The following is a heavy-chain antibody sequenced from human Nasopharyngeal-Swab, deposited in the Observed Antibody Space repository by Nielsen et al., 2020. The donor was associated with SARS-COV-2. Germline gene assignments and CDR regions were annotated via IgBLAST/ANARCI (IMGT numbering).Heavy chain of an antibody. D-gene: IGHD4-17*01. CDR2: ISTSGRST. J-gene: IGHJ4*02. V-gene: IGHV3-11*01. Sequence: GGSLRLSCAASGFTFSDYYMAWIRQAPGKGLEWVSYISTSGRSTDSADSVKGRFTISRDNANNLLYLQMNSLRGEDTAVYYCARDYGDFYFDYWGQGTLVTVSS. CDR1: GFTFSDYY. CDR3: ARDYGDFYFDY.